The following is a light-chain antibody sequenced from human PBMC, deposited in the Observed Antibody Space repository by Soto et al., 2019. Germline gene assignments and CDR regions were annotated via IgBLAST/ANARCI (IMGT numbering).Light chain of an antibody. Sequence: DIQMTQSPSTMSASVGDTVTITCRASQSISSWLDWYQKKKGKAPKLLIYDASTLKSGVPSRLSGSGYGTEFTITISSLQDDDFETYSCQQYNTYSWTFGQGTKVDIK. J-gene: IGKJ1*01. CDR1: QSISSW. CDR3: QQYNTYSWT. V-gene: IGKV1-5*01. CDR2: DAS.